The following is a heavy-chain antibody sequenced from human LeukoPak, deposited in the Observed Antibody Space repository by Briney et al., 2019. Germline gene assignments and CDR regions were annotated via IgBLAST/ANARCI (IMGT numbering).Heavy chain of an antibody. J-gene: IGHJ5*01. CDR3: ARQFGSDS. Sequence: SETLSLTCTVSGGSISTSYWSWIRQPPGKGLEWIGYVYYTGTTNYNPSLKSRVTISVDTSKNQFSLRLSSVTAADTAVYYCARQFGSDSWGQGTLVTVSS. CDR1: GGSISTSY. D-gene: IGHD3-10*01. CDR2: VYYTGTT. V-gene: IGHV4-59*08.